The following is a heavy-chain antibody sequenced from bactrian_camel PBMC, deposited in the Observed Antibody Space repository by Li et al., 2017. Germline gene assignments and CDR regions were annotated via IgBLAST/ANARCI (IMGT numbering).Heavy chain of an antibody. Sequence: VQLVESGGGLVQPGGSLRLSCAASGFTFNSNWMYWVRQAPGKGLEWVASISDDSRATQYKDFLEARFTISRDNSKSTLYLQMNSQKSEDTATYYCAKELGSTPAGSGRSPGTQVTVS. CDR2: ISDDSRAT. J-gene: IGHJ4*01. CDR1: GFTFNSNW. D-gene: IGHD6*01. V-gene: IGHV3S1*01.